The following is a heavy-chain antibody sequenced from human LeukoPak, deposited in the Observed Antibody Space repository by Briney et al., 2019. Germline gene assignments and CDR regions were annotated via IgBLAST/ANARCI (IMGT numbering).Heavy chain of an antibody. J-gene: IGHJ3*02. CDR1: GFTVSRNY. CDR2: IYSGGNT. V-gene: IGHV3-53*05. Sequence: GGSLRLSCAASGFTVSRNYMSWVRQAPGKGLEWVSVIYSGGNTYYADSVKGRFTISRDNSKNTLYLQMNSLTAEDTAVYYCARASLAYCGGDCYIAGAFDIWGQGTMVTVSS. CDR3: ARASLAYCGGDCYIAGAFDI. D-gene: IGHD2-21*01.